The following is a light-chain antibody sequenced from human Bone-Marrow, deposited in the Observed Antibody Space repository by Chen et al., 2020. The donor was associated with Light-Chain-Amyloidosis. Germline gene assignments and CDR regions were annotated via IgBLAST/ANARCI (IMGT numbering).Light chain of an antibody. CDR3: QQEDIWPSYT. CDR2: GGC. Sequence: EIVMTQSPATLSMSPGVRDTLSCRASQSVSSNLAWYQEKPGQAPRRLIYGGCTRATGIPDRISGSGSGTEFPPTISSLQSEDSAVYYCQQEDIWPSYTFGQGTKLEIK. CDR1: QSVSSN. J-gene: IGKJ2*01. V-gene: IGKV3-15*01.